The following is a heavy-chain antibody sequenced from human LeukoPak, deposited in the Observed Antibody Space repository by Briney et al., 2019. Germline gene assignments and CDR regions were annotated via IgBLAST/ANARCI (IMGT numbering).Heavy chain of an antibody. Sequence: GGSLRLSCAASGFTSSSFAMSWVRQAPGKGLEGVSTISDSGDSTYYADSVKGRFTVSRDNSKNTLYLQMNSLRAEDTAVYYCARFNSYSTDWYFDYWGQGTLVTVSS. CDR1: GFTSSSFA. J-gene: IGHJ4*02. D-gene: IGHD6-13*01. CDR2: ISDSGDST. CDR3: ARFNSYSTDWYFDY. V-gene: IGHV3-23*01.